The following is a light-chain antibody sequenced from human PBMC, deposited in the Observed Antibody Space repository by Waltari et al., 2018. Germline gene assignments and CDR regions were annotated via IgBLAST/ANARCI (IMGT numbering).Light chain of an antibody. Sequence: ELVLTQSPGTLSLSPGERATPSCRASQNVKNNNDLAWYQQKPGQAPRLLIYDASRRATGIPDRFSGSGSGTDFTLTISRLEPEDFAVYSCHQYGTSPRTFGLGTKLEIK. CDR1: QNVKNNND. CDR2: DAS. CDR3: HQYGTSPRT. J-gene: IGKJ2*01. V-gene: IGKV3-20*01.